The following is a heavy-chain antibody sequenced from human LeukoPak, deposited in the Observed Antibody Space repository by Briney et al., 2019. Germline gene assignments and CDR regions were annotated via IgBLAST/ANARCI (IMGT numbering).Heavy chain of an antibody. CDR3: ARHAYSFGQRTDY. CDR2: IYYSGST. CDR1: GGSISSSSYY. Sequence: PPETLSLTCTVSGGSISSSSYYWGWIRQPPGKGLEWIGSIYYSGSTYYNPSLKSRVTISVDTSKNQFSLKLSSVTAADTAVYYCARHAYSFGQRTDYWGQGTLVTVSS. V-gene: IGHV4-39*01. J-gene: IGHJ4*02. D-gene: IGHD5-18*01.